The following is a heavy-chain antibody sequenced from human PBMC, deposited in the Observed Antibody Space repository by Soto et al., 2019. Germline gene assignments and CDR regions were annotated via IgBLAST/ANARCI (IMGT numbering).Heavy chain of an antibody. D-gene: IGHD6-19*01. Sequence: PGGSLRLSCAASGFTFSSYGMHWVRQAPGKGLEWVAVILYDGSKKYYADSAKGRFTISRDNSKNALYLQMSSLRAEDTALYYCVKDGSSGWPYFDDMDVWGRGTTVTVSS. CDR3: VKDGSSGWPYFDDMDV. V-gene: IGHV3-30*18. J-gene: IGHJ6*02. CDR2: ILYDGSKK. CDR1: GFTFSSYG.